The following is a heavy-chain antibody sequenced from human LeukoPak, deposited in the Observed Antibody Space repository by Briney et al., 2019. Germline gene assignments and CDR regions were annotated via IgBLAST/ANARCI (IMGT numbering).Heavy chain of an antibody. CDR3: ARASAAASSHWFDP. J-gene: IGHJ5*02. Sequence: GGSLRLSCAASGFIFSNFNDYAMHWVRQAPGKGLEWVSAISGSGANTYYAESVKGRFTISRDNSKNRLYLQMNSLRAEDTAMYYCARASAAASSHWFDPWGQGTLVTVSS. D-gene: IGHD6-13*01. CDR2: ISGSGANT. CDR1: GFIFSNFNDYA. V-gene: IGHV3-23*01.